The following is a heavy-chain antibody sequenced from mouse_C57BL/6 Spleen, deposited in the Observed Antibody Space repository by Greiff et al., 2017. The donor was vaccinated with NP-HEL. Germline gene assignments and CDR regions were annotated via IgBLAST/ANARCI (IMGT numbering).Heavy chain of an antibody. D-gene: IGHD1-1*01. CDR3: ASPDYYGSSSNYYAMDY. Sequence: VQLQQPGTELVKPGASVKLSCKASGYTFTSYWMHWVKQRPGQGLEWIGYINPSSGYTKYNQKFKDKATLTADKSSSTAYMQLSSLTYEDSAVYYCASPDYYGSSSNYYAMDYWGQGTSVTVSS. J-gene: IGHJ4*01. CDR1: GYTFTSYW. V-gene: IGHV1-7*01. CDR2: INPSSGYT.